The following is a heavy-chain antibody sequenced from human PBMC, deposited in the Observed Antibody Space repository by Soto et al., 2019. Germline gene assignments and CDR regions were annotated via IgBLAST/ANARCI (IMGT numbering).Heavy chain of an antibody. CDR3: ARDQADFDWLLNARDYYYGMDV. CDR1: RYTFTSYG. J-gene: IGHJ6*02. CDR2: ISAYNGNT. Sequence: SVNVSCKASRYTFTSYGISWVRQAPGQGLEWMGWISAYNGNTNYAQKLQGRVTMTTDTSTSTAYMELRSLRSDDTAVYYCARDQADFDWLLNARDYYYGMDVWGQGTTVTVSS. D-gene: IGHD3-9*01. V-gene: IGHV1-18*01.